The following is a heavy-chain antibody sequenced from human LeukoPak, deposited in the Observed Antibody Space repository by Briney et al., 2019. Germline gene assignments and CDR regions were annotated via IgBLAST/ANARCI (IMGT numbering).Heavy chain of an antibody. CDR3: ARNVGSGFDY. J-gene: IGHJ4*02. V-gene: IGHV1-46*01. CDR2: IDPNGGNT. D-gene: IGHD1-1*01. Sequence: ASVKVSCKASGYTFSTYYIHWVRQAPGQGLEWLGFIDPNGGNTNYAQKFQGRVTMTRDTSTTTVYMEMSSLRSEDTAVYYCARNVGSGFDYWGQGALVTASS. CDR1: GYTFSTYY.